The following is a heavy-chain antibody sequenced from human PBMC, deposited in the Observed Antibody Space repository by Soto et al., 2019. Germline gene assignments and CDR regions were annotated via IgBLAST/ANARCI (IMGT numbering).Heavy chain of an antibody. Sequence: SETLSLTCAVYGGSFRGYYWRWIRQPPGTGLAWIGAINHSGSTNYHPSLKRRVTISVDTSKNQFSLKLSSVTAADTAVYYCARGPRRRIDSLAYWGQGTLVTVS. V-gene: IGHV4-34*01. D-gene: IGHD2-15*01. CDR2: INHSGST. CDR1: GGSFRGYY. CDR3: ARGPRRRIDSLAY. J-gene: IGHJ4*02.